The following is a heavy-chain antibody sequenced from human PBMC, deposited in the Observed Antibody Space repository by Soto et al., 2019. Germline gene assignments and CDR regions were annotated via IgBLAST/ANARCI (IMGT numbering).Heavy chain of an antibody. Sequence: SETLSLTCTVSGGSISSSSYYWGWIRQPPGKGLEWIGSIYYSGSTYYNPSLKSRVTISVDTSKNQFPLKLSSVTAADTAVYYCARQSSSYLSFDYWGQGTLVTVSS. CDR2: IYYSGST. V-gene: IGHV4-39*01. D-gene: IGHD6-13*01. CDR3: ARQSSSYLSFDY. CDR1: GGSISSSSYY. J-gene: IGHJ4*02.